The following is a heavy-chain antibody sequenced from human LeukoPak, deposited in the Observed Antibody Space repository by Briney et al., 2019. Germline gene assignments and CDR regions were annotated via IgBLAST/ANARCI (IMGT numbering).Heavy chain of an antibody. CDR1: GFIVSSNY. J-gene: IGHJ6*02. D-gene: IGHD1-1*01. Sequence: GGSLRLSCAASGFIVSSNYMNWVRQAPGKGLEWIAVLYSGGSAYYADSVKGRFTISRDNSKNTLYLQIYSLRAEDTAIYYCTRDSETETGWYYYGMDVWGQGTTVTVSS. V-gene: IGHV3-53*01. CDR2: LYSGGSA. CDR3: TRDSETETGWYYYGMDV.